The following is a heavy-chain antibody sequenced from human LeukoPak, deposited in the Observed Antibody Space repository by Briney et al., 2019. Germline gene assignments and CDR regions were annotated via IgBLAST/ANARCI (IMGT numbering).Heavy chain of an antibody. Sequence: GASVKVSCKASGGTFSSYAISWVRQAPGQGLEWMGRIIPIFGTANYAQKFQGRVRITTDESTSTAYMELSSLRSEDTAVYYCAWGEVGSSSSVDYWGQGTLVTVSS. CDR1: GGTFSSYA. CDR3: AWGEVGSSSSVDY. CDR2: IIPIFGTA. V-gene: IGHV1-69*05. D-gene: IGHD6-6*01. J-gene: IGHJ4*02.